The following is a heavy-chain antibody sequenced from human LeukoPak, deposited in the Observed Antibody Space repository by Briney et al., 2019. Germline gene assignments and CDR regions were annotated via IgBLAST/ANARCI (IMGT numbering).Heavy chain of an antibody. CDR2: ISGSAHKI. CDR1: GITFSNYA. D-gene: IGHD5-18*01. Sequence: GGSLRLSCVASGITFSNYAVSWVRQAPEKGLDWVSVISGSAHKIRYADSVKGRFTISRDNSENIVYLQMNNLSVEDTAVYYCAGRPTGYSSGYIHWGQGTLVTVSS. J-gene: IGHJ4*02. CDR3: AGRPTGYSSGYIH. V-gene: IGHV3-23*01.